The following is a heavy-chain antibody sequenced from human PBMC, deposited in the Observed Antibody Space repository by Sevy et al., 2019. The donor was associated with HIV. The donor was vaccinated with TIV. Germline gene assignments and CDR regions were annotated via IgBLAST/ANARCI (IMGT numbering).Heavy chain of an antibody. Sequence: GGSLRLSCAASGFIFSDRYMNWIRQAPGKGLEWIAYITSNGNTIYYADSVKGRFTISRDNAKNSLFLQMNSLRAEDTALYYCASSLLVDGRWGPPYGMDVWGQGTTVIVSS. J-gene: IGHJ6*02. V-gene: IGHV3-11*01. CDR2: ITSNGNTI. CDR1: GFIFSDRY. CDR3: ASSLLVDGRWGPPYGMDV. D-gene: IGHD3-16*01.